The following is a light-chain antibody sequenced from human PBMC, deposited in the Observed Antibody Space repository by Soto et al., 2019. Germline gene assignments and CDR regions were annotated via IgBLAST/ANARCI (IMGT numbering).Light chain of an antibody. J-gene: IGKJ1*01. Sequence: DLQMTQSPSTLSASVGDGVTITCRASQSISTWLAWYQQKPGKAPNLLIFDASSLEGGVPSRFSGSGSGTEFTLTISSLQPDDSATYYCQQYSSSPWTFGQGTKVEIK. CDR1: QSISTW. V-gene: IGKV1-5*01. CDR2: DAS. CDR3: QQYSSSPWT.